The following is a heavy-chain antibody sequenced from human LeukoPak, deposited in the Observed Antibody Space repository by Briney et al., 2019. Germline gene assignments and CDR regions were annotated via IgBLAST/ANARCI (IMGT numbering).Heavy chain of an antibody. Sequence: ASVKVSCKASGYTFTSYDINWVRQATGQGLGWMGWMNPNSGNTGYAQKFQGRVTMTRNTSISTAYMELSSLRSEDTAVYYCARVSHYGYSSSWYGPNFDYWGQGTLVTVSS. CDR3: ARVSHYGYSSSWYGPNFDY. D-gene: IGHD6-13*01. CDR1: GYTFTSYD. CDR2: MNPNSGNT. J-gene: IGHJ4*02. V-gene: IGHV1-8*01.